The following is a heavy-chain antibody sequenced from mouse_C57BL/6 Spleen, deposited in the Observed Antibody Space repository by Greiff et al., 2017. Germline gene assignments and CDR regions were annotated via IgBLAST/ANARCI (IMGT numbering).Heavy chain of an antibody. V-gene: IGHV1-82*01. CDR2: IYPGDGDT. J-gene: IGHJ1*03. Sequence: QVQLQQSGPELVKPGASVKISCKASGYAFSSSWMNWVKQRPGKGLEWIGRIYPGDGDTNYNGKFKGKATLTADKSSSTASMQLSSLTSEDSAVYFCARLATVGYVDVWGTGTTVTVSS. D-gene: IGHD1-1*01. CDR3: ARLATVGYVDV. CDR1: GYAFSSSW.